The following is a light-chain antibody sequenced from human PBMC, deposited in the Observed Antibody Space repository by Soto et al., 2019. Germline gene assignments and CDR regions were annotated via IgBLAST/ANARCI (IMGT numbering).Light chain of an antibody. Sequence: QSALTQPPSASGSPGQSVTISCTGTSSDVGGYNYVSWYRQHPGKAPQLIIYDVNKRPSGVPDRFSGSKSGNTASLTVSGRQAEDEADYFCNSYGGTNNYVVFGGGTKLTVL. V-gene: IGLV2-8*01. J-gene: IGLJ2*01. CDR2: DVN. CDR1: SSDVGGYNY. CDR3: NSYGGTNNYVV.